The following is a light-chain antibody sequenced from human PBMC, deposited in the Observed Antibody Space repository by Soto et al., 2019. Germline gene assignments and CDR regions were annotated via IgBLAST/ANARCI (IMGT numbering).Light chain of an antibody. V-gene: IGKV1-39*01. CDR3: QQSFSFPRT. Sequence: DIQMTQSPSSLSASVGDRVTITCRASQSISNYLHWYQQKPGKAPKLLISSTSTLQADVPSRFSGSVSGTDFTLTVSSLQPEDFATYYCQQSFSFPRTFGQGTKVEI. J-gene: IGKJ1*01. CDR1: QSISNY. CDR2: STS.